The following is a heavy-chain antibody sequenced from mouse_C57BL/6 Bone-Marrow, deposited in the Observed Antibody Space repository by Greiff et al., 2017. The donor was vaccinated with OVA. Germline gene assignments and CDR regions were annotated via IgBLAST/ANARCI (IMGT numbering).Heavy chain of an antibody. CDR2: IHPNSGST. D-gene: IGHD1-1*01. J-gene: IGHJ2*01. Sequence: QVQLQQPGAELVKPGASVKLSCKASGYTFTSYWMHWVKQRPGQGLEWIGMIHPNSGSTNYNEKFKGKATLTVEKSSSTAYMQLSSLTSEDSAVYYCARDTTVVVSDYWGQGTTLTVSS. CDR1: GYTFTSYW. V-gene: IGHV1-64*01. CDR3: ARDTTVVVSDY.